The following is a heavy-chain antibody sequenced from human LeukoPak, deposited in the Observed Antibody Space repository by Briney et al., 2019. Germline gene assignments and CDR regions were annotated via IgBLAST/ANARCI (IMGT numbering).Heavy chain of an antibody. CDR1: GFTFSSYG. V-gene: IGHV3-30*18. CDR3: AKGGVGATGPIDY. J-gene: IGHJ4*02. CDR2: ISYDGSNK. D-gene: IGHD1-26*01. Sequence: GGSLRLSRAASGFTFSSYGMHWVRQAPGKGLEWVAVISYDGSNKYYADSVKGRFTISRDNSKNTLYLQMNSLRAEDTAVYYCAKGGVGATGPIDYWGQGTLVTVSS.